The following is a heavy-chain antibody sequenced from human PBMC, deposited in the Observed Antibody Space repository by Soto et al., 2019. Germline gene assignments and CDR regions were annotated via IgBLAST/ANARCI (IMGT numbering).Heavy chain of an antibody. CDR1: GITFSTYA. CDR2: IGSNGADK. J-gene: IGHJ6*02. D-gene: IGHD4-17*01. Sequence: GGSLRLACAASGITFSTYAMSWVRRAPGKGLEWVSTIGSNGADKQYADFVKGRFTVSRDSSKSTLSLQMNSLRAEDTAVYYCAADYLRHNSLNGYYYSYGMDVWGQGTTVTVSS. V-gene: IGHV3-23*01. CDR3: AADYLRHNSLNGYYYSYGMDV.